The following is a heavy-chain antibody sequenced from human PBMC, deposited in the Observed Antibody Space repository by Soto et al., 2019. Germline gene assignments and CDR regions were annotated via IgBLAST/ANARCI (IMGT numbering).Heavy chain of an antibody. Sequence: QVQLQESGPGLVKPSQTLSLTCTVSGGSISSGGYYWSWIRQHPGKGLEWIGYIYYSGSTYYNPSLKIRVTRSVDTSKNPFSLKRSSVTAADTAVYYCARAPRGSGYYYLSADAFDIWGQGTMVTVSS. J-gene: IGHJ3*02. CDR2: IYYSGST. D-gene: IGHD3-22*01. CDR3: ARAPRGSGYYYLSADAFDI. CDR1: GGSISSGGYY. V-gene: IGHV4-31*03.